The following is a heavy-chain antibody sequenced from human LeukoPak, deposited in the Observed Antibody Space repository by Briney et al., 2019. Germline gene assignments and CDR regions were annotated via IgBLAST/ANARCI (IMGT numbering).Heavy chain of an antibody. D-gene: IGHD3-22*01. Sequence: GGSLRLSCAAPGFSFSRYGMKWVGQAPGKGLEWLSYIRSSDSTTYYADSVKGRFTISRDNAKNSLYLQMDSLRVEDTAVYYCAKRADSSAHSFDYWGQGTLVTVSS. CDR1: GFSFSRYG. CDR2: IRSSDSTT. V-gene: IGHV3-48*04. CDR3: AKRADSSAHSFDY. J-gene: IGHJ4*02.